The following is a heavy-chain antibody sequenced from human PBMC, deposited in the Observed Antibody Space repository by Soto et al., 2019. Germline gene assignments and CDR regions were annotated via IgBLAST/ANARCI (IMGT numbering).Heavy chain of an antibody. D-gene: IGHD1-26*01. CDR2: IYYSGST. J-gene: IGHJ6*03. Sequence: SETLSLTCTVSGGSISSSSYYWGWIRQPPGKGLEWIGSIYYSGSTYYNPSLKSRVTISVDTSKNQFSLKLSSVTAADTAVYYCASRAPVELYYYYYMDVWGKGTTVTVSS. CDR3: ASRAPVELYYYYYMDV. V-gene: IGHV4-39*01. CDR1: GGSISSSSYY.